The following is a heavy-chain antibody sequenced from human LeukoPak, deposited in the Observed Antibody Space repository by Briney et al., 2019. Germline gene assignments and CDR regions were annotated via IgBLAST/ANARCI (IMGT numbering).Heavy chain of an antibody. CDR3: ARDYIAYDPLDY. CDR2: ISSSSTYI. J-gene: IGHJ4*02. Sequence: GGSLRLSCSASGFTFSSYNMNWGRQAPGKGLEWVSSISSSSTYIYYTDSVRGRFTISRDNAKNSLYLQMNSLRAEDTAVYWCARDYIAYDPLDYWGQGTLVTVSS. CDR1: GFTFSSYN. D-gene: IGHD3-3*01. V-gene: IGHV3-21*01.